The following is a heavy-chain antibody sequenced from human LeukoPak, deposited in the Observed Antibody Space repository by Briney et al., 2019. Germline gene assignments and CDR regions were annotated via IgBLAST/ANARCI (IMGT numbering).Heavy chain of an antibody. CDR1: GGSVSSSNYY. CDR2: IYYSGST. Sequence: SETLSLTCTVSGGSVSSSNYYWSWIRQPPGKGLEWIGYIYYSGSTNYNPSLKSRITISADTSKNQFSLKLSSVTAADTAVYYCARVQLGDAFDIWGQGTMVTVSS. V-gene: IGHV4-61*01. CDR3: ARVQLGDAFDI. J-gene: IGHJ3*02. D-gene: IGHD2-2*01.